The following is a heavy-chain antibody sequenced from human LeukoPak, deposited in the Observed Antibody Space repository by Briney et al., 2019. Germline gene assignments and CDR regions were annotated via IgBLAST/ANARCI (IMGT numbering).Heavy chain of an antibody. D-gene: IGHD3-22*01. CDR3: ARTYYYDSSGYSPDY. CDR2: ISSSGSTI. Sequence: GGSLRLSCAASGFTFSSYEMNWVRQAPGKGLEWVSYISSSGSTIYYADSVKGRFTISRDNAKNSLYLQMNSLRAEDTAAYYCARTYYYDSSGYSPDYWGQGTLVTVSS. V-gene: IGHV3-48*03. J-gene: IGHJ4*02. CDR1: GFTFSSYE.